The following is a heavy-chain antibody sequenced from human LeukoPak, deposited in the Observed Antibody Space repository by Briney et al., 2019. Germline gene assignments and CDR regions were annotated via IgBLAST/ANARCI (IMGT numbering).Heavy chain of an antibody. Sequence: PGGSLRLSCAASGFTFNIYSMSWVRQAPGKGLEWVSSITSSGDATFYADSVKDRFTISRDNSKNIVYLQMSRLRAEDTAVYYCAKDRPNYHESNGHYYRPNGDYWGQGTLVTVSS. CDR3: AKDRPNYHESNGHYYRPNGDY. CDR1: GFTFNIYS. D-gene: IGHD3-22*01. J-gene: IGHJ4*02. CDR2: ITSSGDAT. V-gene: IGHV3-23*01.